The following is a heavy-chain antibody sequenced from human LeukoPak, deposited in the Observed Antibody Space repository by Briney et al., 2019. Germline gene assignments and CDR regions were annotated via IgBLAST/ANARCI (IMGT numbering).Heavy chain of an antibody. CDR2: IYPADSDT. CDR3: ARGRTWSDH. CDR1: GYNFPIYW. J-gene: IGHJ5*02. V-gene: IGHV5-51*01. Sequence: GESLKISCETSGYNFPIYWIGWVRQMPGKGLEWMGVIYPADSDTIYNPSFQGQVTISADKSISTAYLQWSSLKPSDSAMYFCARGRTWSDHWGQGSQVTVSS. D-gene: IGHD1-26*01.